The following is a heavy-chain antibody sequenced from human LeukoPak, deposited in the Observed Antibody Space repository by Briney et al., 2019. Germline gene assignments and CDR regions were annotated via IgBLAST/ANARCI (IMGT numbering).Heavy chain of an antibody. J-gene: IGHJ3*02. Sequence: GGSLRLSCAASGFTFDDYAMHWVRQAPGKGLEWVSGISWNSGSIGYADSVKGRFTISRDNAKNSLYLQMNSLRAEDTALYYYAKDREFVGRSFFDIWGQGTMVTVSS. V-gene: IGHV3-9*01. CDR1: GFTFDDYA. D-gene: IGHD3-10*01. CDR3: AKDREFVGRSFFDI. CDR2: ISWNSGSI.